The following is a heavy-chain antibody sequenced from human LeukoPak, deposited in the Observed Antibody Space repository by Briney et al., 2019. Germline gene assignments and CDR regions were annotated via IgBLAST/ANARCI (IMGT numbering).Heavy chain of an antibody. CDR2: FSETNSGI. CDR3: AKVVQTGNSMFDY. CDR1: GFTFSSFA. V-gene: IGHV3-23*01. Sequence: GGSLRLSCAASGFTFSSFAMSWVRQAPGKGLEWVSGFSETNSGIYYADSVKGRFTISRDNSRNTLYLQMNSLGVEDTAIYFCAKVVQTGNSMFDYWGQGALVTVSS. J-gene: IGHJ4*01. D-gene: IGHD2/OR15-2a*01.